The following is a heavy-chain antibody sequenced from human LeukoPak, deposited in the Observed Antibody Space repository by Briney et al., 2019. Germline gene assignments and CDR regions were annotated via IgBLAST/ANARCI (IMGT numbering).Heavy chain of an antibody. CDR3: AYDSSGYYPY. V-gene: IGHV4-31*03. Sequence: SQTLSLTCTVSGGSISSGGYYWSWIRQHPGKGLEWIGYIYYSGSTYYNPSLKSRVTISVDTSKNQFSLKLSSVTAADTAVYYRAYDSSGYYPYWGQGTLVTVSS. CDR2: IYYSGST. J-gene: IGHJ4*02. D-gene: IGHD3-22*01. CDR1: GGSISSGGYY.